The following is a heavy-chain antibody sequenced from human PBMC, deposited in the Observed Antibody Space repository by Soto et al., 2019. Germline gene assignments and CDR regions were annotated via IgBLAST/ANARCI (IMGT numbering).Heavy chain of an antibody. D-gene: IGHD3-9*01. V-gene: IGHV1-69*02. CDR3: ASQGYDILTGYFTGYFDY. CDR2: IIPILGIA. Sequence: ASVKVSCKASGGTFSSYTISWVRQAPGQGLEWMGRIIPILGIANYAQKFQGRVTITADKSTSTAYMELSSLRSEDTAVYYCASQGYDILTGYFTGYFDYWGQGTLVTVSS. CDR1: GGTFSSYT. J-gene: IGHJ4*02.